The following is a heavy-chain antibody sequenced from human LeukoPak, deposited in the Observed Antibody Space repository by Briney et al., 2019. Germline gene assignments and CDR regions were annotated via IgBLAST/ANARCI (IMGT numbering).Heavy chain of an antibody. Sequence: SETLSLTCTVSGGSISSYYWSWIRQPPGQGLEWIGYIYYSGSTNYNPSLKSRVTISVDTSKHQFSLKLSSVTAADTAVYYCARGGGYRYGGKSLVYNYWGQGTLVTVSS. CDR1: GGSISSYY. CDR2: IYYSGST. J-gene: IGHJ4*02. V-gene: IGHV4-59*01. D-gene: IGHD2-8*01. CDR3: ARGGGYRYGGKSLVYNY.